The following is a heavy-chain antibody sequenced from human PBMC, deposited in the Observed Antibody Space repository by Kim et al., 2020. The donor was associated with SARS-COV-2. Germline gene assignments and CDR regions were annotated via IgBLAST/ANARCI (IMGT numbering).Heavy chain of an antibody. CDR1: GFTLSAYW. CDR2: IKQDGSEK. CDR3: ARPIVGATDY. V-gene: IGHV3-7*01. J-gene: IGHJ4*02. Sequence: GGSLRLSCAASGFTLSAYWMSWVRQAPGKGLEWVATIKQDGSEKYYVDSVKGRFTIFRDNAKNSLYLQMNSLRAEDTAVYYCARPIVGATDYWGQGTLVTVSS. D-gene: IGHD1-26*01.